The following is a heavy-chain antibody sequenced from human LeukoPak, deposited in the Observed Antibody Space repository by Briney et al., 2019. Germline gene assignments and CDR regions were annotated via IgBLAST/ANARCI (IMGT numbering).Heavy chain of an antibody. CDR3: ARLLRVVVPAAFPDY. Sequence: SETLSLTCTVSGGSISSSSYYWGWIRQPPGKGLEWIGSIYYSGSTYYNPSLKSRVTISVDTSKNQFSLKLSSVTAADTAVYYCARLLRVVVPAAFPDYWGQGTLVTVSS. V-gene: IGHV4-39*01. D-gene: IGHD2-2*01. CDR1: GGSISSSSYY. CDR2: IYYSGST. J-gene: IGHJ4*02.